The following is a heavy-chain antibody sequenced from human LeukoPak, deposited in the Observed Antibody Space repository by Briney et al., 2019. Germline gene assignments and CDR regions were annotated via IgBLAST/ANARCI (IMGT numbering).Heavy chain of an antibody. CDR3: ARSIAARDFDY. V-gene: IGHV4-59*01. Sequence: SETLSLTCTASGGSISSYYWSWIRQPPGKGLEWIGYIYYSGSTNYNPSLKSRVTISVDTSKNQFSLKLSSVTAADTAVYYCARSIAARDFDYWGQGTLVTVSS. D-gene: IGHD6-6*01. CDR2: IYYSGST. J-gene: IGHJ4*02. CDR1: GGSISSYY.